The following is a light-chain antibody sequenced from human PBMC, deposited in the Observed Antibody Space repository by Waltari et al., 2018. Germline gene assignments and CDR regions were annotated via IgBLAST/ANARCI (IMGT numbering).Light chain of an antibody. Sequence: SYELTQPPSVSVSPGQTASITCSGDKLGHKYVSWYQQKPGQSPVLVIYQVNMRPSGITERFSGSNAGNTATLTISGTQAMDEADYYCQVPDRSTGVVFGTGIKVTVL. CDR3: QVPDRSTGVV. V-gene: IGLV3-1*01. CDR1: KLGHKY. J-gene: IGLJ1*01. CDR2: QVN.